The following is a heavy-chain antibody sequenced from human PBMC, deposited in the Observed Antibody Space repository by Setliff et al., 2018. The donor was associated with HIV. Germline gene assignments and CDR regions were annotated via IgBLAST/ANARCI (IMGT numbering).Heavy chain of an antibody. CDR2: IYYSGTT. CDR1: GGSINSGDYY. CDR3: ARTRRITSFRVGRGYYFDY. V-gene: IGHV4-31*03. D-gene: IGHD3-3*01. J-gene: IGHJ4*01. Sequence: PSETLSLTCTVSGGSINSGDYYWSWIRQHPGKGLEWIGYIYYSGTTYYNPSLNNRVTISVDTSKNQFSLKVSSVTAADTAVYYCARTRRITSFRVGRGYYFDYWGHVSLVTVSS.